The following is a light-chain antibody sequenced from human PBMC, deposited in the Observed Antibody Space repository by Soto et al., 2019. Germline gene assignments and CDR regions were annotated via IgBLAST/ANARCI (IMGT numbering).Light chain of an antibody. Sequence: EIVMTQSPSSLSVSPGETATLSCRASQRVGGNLDWYQQKPGQAPRLLIYHASTRATGVPARFSGSGSGTDFTLTISSLQSEDIAFFYCQQYDSWPRTFGQGTKVEIK. V-gene: IGKV3-15*01. CDR1: QRVGGN. J-gene: IGKJ1*01. CDR3: QQYDSWPRT. CDR2: HAS.